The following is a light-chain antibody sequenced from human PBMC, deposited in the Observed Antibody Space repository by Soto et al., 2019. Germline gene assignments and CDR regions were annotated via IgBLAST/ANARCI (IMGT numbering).Light chain of an antibody. Sequence: EIVLTQSPATLYLSPGERASLSCRASQSVSSYLAWYQQKPGQAPRLLIYDASNRATGIPARFSGSGPGTDFTLTISSLEAEGFAVYYCQQRSEWPPALTCGGGNKVEIK. J-gene: IGKJ4*01. CDR2: DAS. CDR3: QQRSEWPPALT. V-gene: IGKV3-11*01. CDR1: QSVSSY.